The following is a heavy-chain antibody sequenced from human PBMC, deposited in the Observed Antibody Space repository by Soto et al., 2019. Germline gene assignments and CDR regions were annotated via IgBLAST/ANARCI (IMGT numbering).Heavy chain of an antibody. CDR3: ARDYCGLGSPRSPFFY. V-gene: IGHV1-18*01. D-gene: IGHD3-10*01. Sequence: QVHLVQSGAEVKRPGASVTVSCKASGYSFTNYGISWVRQAPGQGLEWMGWISGHNGNTNYAQKLQGRVTMTTDTSTSTAYMELRSLRSDDTDVYYCARDYCGLGSPRSPFFYWGQGTLVTVSS. J-gene: IGHJ4*02. CDR2: ISGHNGNT. CDR1: GYSFTNYG.